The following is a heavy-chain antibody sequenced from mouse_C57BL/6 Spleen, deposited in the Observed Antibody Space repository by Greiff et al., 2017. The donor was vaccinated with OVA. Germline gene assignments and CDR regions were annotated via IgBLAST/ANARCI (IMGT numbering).Heavy chain of an antibody. D-gene: IGHD1-1*01. V-gene: IGHV1-50*01. CDR3: ARKFITTVEGFAD. CDR1: GYTFTSYW. CDR2: IDPSDSYP. J-gene: IGHJ3*01. Sequence: QVQLQQPGAELVKPGASVTLSCKASGYTFTSYWMQWVKQRPGQGLEWIGAIDPSDSYPTSNQKFKGKATLPVAPSSSTAYMQLSILTSEDSAVYYCARKFITTVEGFADWGQGTLVTVAA.